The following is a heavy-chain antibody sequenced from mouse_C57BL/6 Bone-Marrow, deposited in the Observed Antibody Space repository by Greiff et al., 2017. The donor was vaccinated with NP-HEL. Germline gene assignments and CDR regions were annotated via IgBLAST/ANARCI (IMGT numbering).Heavy chain of an antibody. CDR1: GYTFTDYE. CDR2: IDPETGGT. V-gene: IGHV1-15*01. CDR3: RGSLYYFDY. D-gene: IGHD1-1*01. Sequence: QVQLKQSGAELVRPGASVTLSCKASGYTFTDYEMHWVKQTPVHGLEWIGAIDPETGGTAYNQKFKGKAILTADKSSSTAYMELRSLTSEDSAVYYCRGSLYYFDYWGQGTTLTVSS. J-gene: IGHJ2*01.